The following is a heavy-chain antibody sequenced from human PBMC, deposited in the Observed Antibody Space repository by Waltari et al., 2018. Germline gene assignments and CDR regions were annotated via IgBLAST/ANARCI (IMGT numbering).Heavy chain of an antibody. Sequence: QVQLVQSGAEVKKPGASVKVSCKASGYTFTSSAMHWVRKAPGQRLEWMGWIQTGKGNTKYSLKFQGRVTITRDTSASTAYMDLSSLRSEDTAVYYCARDPIGSSAGYYFDYWGQGTLVTVSS. V-gene: IGHV1-3*04. CDR2: IQTGKGNT. D-gene: IGHD1-26*01. CDR1: GYTFTSSA. CDR3: ARDPIGSSAGYYFDY. J-gene: IGHJ4*02.